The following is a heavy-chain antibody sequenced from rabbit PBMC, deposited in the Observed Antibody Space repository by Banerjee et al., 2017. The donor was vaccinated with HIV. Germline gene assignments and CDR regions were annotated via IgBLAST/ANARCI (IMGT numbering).Heavy chain of an antibody. V-gene: IGHV1S40*01. CDR2: IYNGDGST. CDR3: ARDWFYYSYSYGYAYFDL. J-gene: IGHJ4*01. Sequence: QSLEESGGDLVKPGASLTLTCTASGFSFSSSYYMCWVRQAPGKGPEWIACIYNGDGSTYYASWAKGRFTISKTSSTTVTLQMTSLTAADTATYFCARDWFYYSYSYGYAYFDLWGPGTLVTVS. CDR1: GFSFSSSYY. D-gene: IGHD6-1*01.